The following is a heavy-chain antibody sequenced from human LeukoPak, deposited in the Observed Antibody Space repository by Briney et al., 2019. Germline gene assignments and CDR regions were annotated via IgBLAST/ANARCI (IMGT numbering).Heavy chain of an antibody. D-gene: IGHD4-17*01. Sequence: SETLSLTCIVSGGSTDSYYWNWIRQPPGKGLEWIGYIHHSGSTNYNPSLKSRVTTSVDTSKNQFSLKLSSVTAADTAIYYCAISTMTTGRPFDYWGQGTLVTVSS. V-gene: IGHV4-59*01. CDR2: IHHSGST. CDR3: AISTMTTGRPFDY. J-gene: IGHJ4*02. CDR1: GGSTDSYY.